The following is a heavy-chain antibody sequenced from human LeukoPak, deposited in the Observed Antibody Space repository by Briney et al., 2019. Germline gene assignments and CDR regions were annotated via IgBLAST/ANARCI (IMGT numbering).Heavy chain of an antibody. CDR1: GGTFSSYA. CDR2: IIPILGIA. Sequence: GASVKVSCKASGGTFSSYAISWVRQAPGQVLGWMGRIIPILGIANYAQKFQGRVTITADKSTSTAYMELSSLRSEDTAVYYCARGRPDDSRENDYWGQGTLVTVSS. V-gene: IGHV1-69*04. J-gene: IGHJ4*02. D-gene: IGHD3-22*01. CDR3: ARGRPDDSRENDY.